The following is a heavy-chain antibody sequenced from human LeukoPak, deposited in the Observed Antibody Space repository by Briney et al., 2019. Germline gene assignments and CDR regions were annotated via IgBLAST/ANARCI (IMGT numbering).Heavy chain of an antibody. Sequence: GGSLRLSWAASGFSVSTYYMSWVRQAPGRGLKWVSLIYRDGSTYFADSVKGRFTISRDNSKNTLYLQMNSLRAEDTAVYYCARVGRDNYNDYFDYWGQGTLVTVSS. D-gene: IGHD5-24*01. V-gene: IGHV3-66*02. CDR2: IYRDGST. CDR3: ARVGRDNYNDYFDY. CDR1: GFSVSTYY. J-gene: IGHJ4*02.